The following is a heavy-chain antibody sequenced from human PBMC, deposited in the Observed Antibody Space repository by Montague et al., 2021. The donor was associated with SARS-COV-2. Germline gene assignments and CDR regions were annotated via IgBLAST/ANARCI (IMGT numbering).Heavy chain of an antibody. Sequence: TLSLTCTVSGGAINRGDYYWTWIRQPPGKGLEWTGNIYSTGDTSYSPSLKGRVGISLDTSKNQVSLNLRSVAAADTAVYYCAREVVHVDVLTDIPKILYYGLDVWGQGTTVVVSS. CDR1: GGAINRGDYY. V-gene: IGHV4-30-4*08. CDR2: IYSTGDT. J-gene: IGHJ6*02. CDR3: AREVVHVDVLTDIPKILYYGLDV. D-gene: IGHD2-21*02.